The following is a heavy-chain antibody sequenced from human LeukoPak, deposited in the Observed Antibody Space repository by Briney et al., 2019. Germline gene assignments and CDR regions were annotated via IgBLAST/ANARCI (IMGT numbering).Heavy chain of an antibody. CDR2: IYYGGST. J-gene: IGHJ4*02. Sequence: SETLSLTCTVSGGSISSSTYYWGWIRQPPGKGLEWIGSIYYGGSTYYNPSLKSRVTISVDTSKNQFSLKLSSVTAADTAVYYCARDGGRLGASFNGGQGTLVTVSS. V-gene: IGHV4-39*07. D-gene: IGHD1-26*01. CDR3: ARDGGRLGASFN. CDR1: GGSISSSTYY.